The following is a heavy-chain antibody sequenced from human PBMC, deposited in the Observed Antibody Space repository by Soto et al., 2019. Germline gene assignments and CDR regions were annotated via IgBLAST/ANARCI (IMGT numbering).Heavy chain of an antibody. CDR2: ISSSSSYI. CDR3: AREGATGTMGRRLDY. J-gene: IGHJ4*02. CDR1: GFTFSSYS. V-gene: IGHV3-21*01. D-gene: IGHD1-7*01. Sequence: GGSLRLSCAASGFTFSSYSMNWVRQAPGKGLEWVSSISSSSSYIYYADSVKGRFTISRDNAKNSLYLQMNSLRAEDTAVYYCAREGATGTMGRRLDYWGQGTLVTVSS.